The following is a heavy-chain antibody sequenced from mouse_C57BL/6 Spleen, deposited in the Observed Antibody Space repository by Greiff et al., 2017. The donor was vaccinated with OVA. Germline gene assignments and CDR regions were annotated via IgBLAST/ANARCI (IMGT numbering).Heavy chain of an antibody. CDR3: ARSQRYAMDY. Sequence: QVQLQQSGPELVKPGASVKISCKASGYAFSSSWMNWVKQRPGKGLEWIGRIYPGDGDTNYNGKFKGKATLTADKSSSTAYMQLSSLTSEDSAVYCCARSQRYAMDYWGQGTSVTVSS. J-gene: IGHJ4*01. CDR2: IYPGDGDT. CDR1: GYAFSSSW. V-gene: IGHV1-82*01.